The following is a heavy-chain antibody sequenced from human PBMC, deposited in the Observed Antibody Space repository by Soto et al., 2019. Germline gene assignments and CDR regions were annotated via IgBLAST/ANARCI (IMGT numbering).Heavy chain of an antibody. Sequence: ETLSLTCTLSGGSISSYYWSWIRQPPGKGLECIGYIYYSGSTNYNPSLKSRVTISVDTSKNQFSLKLSSVTAADTAVYYCARGDTYYDFWSGYYGSWPLDYWGQGTLVTVSS. CDR3: ARGDTYYDFWSGYYGSWPLDY. J-gene: IGHJ4*02. CDR2: IYYSGST. V-gene: IGHV4-59*01. D-gene: IGHD3-3*01. CDR1: GGSISSYY.